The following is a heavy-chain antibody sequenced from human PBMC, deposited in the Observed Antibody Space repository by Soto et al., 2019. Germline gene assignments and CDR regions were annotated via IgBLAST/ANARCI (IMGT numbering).Heavy chain of an antibody. CDR1: AFTFSRHG. CDR2: IWSDGSNQ. D-gene: IGHD3-10*01. V-gene: IGHV3-33*01. Sequence: QVQLVESGGGVVQPGGSLRLSCAASAFTFSRHGMHSVRQAPGKGLQWVGVIWSDGSNQRYAESVKGRFTISRDNSKNTLYLQMNSLRAEDTAVYYCARERTFGENNHNYMDVWGTGITVTVSS. CDR3: ARERTFGENNHNYMDV. J-gene: IGHJ6*03.